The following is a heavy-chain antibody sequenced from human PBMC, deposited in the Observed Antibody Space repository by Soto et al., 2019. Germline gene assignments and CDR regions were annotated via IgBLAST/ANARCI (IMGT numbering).Heavy chain of an antibody. V-gene: IGHV1-2*02. D-gene: IGHD3-16*02. CDR1: GYTFTGYY. Sequence: QVQLVQSGAEVKKPGASVKVSCKASGYTFTGYYMHWVRQAPGQGLEWMGWINPNSGGTNYAQKFQGRVTMTRDTSSSTAYMELIRLRYNDTAVYYCATALTFGGVIVHDHDGWFDPWGQGTLVTVSS. CDR2: INPNSGGT. J-gene: IGHJ5*02. CDR3: ATALTFGGVIVHDHDGWFDP.